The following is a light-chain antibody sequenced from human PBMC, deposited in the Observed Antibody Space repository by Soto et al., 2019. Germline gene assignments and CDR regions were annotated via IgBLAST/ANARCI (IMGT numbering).Light chain of an antibody. CDR2: DAS. CDR3: QQRSNWPLT. V-gene: IGKV3-11*01. J-gene: IGKJ3*01. Sequence: EIVLTQSPATLSLSPGERATLYCRASQSVSSYLAWYQQKPGQAPRFLIYDASNRATGIPARFSGSGSGTDFTLTISSLEPEDFAVYYCQQRSNWPLTFGPGTKVDIK. CDR1: QSVSSY.